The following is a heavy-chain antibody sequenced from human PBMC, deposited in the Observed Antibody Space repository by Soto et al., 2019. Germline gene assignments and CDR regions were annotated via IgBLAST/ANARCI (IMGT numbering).Heavy chain of an antibody. CDR3: ARDPTPAGVYSYGMDV. CDR2: FHSGRST. Sequence: EVPMVESGGGLIQPGGSLPLSCAASGFTVSSNYMSWVRQAPGKELERFSVFHSGRSTYYADSVKGRFTISRDNSKNSQYLQMISLRADDAAVYYCARDPTPAGVYSYGMDVWRQDTTVTVSS. J-gene: IGHJ6*02. D-gene: IGHD2-15*01. V-gene: IGHV3-53*01. CDR1: GFTVSSNY.